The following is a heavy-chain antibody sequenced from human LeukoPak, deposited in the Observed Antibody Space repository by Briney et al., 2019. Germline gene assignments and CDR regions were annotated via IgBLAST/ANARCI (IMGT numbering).Heavy chain of an antibody. Sequence: AASVKVSCKASGYTFTSYGISWVRQAPGQGLEWMGWISAYNGNTNYAQKLQGRGTMTTDTSTSTAYMELRSLRSDDTAVYYCARDMTSSSWYGVDYWGQGTLVTVSS. CDR2: ISAYNGNT. J-gene: IGHJ4*02. CDR3: ARDMTSSSWYGVDY. D-gene: IGHD6-13*01. CDR1: GYTFTSYG. V-gene: IGHV1-18*01.